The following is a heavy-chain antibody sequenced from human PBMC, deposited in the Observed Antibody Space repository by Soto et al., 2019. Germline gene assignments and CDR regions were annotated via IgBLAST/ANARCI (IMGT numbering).Heavy chain of an antibody. CDR3: AKVEGRRFLEWLLGPYYFDY. D-gene: IGHD3-3*01. Sequence: EVQLLESGGGLVQPGGSLRLSCAASGFTFSSYVMSWVRQAPGKGLEWVSAISGSGGSTYYADSVKGRFTISRDNSKNTLYLQMNSLRAEDTAVYYCAKVEGRRFLEWLLGPYYFDYWGQGTLVTVSS. V-gene: IGHV3-23*01. CDR1: GFTFSSYV. J-gene: IGHJ4*02. CDR2: ISGSGGST.